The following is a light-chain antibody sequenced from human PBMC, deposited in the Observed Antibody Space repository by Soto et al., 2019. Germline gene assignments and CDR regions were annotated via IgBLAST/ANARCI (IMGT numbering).Light chain of an antibody. CDR3: ASWDDSLNGVV. V-gene: IGLV1-44*01. CDR1: SSNIGSNT. J-gene: IGLJ2*01. Sequence: QSVLTQPPSASGTPGQRVTISCSGSSSNIGSNTVNWYQHLPGTAPKLLIDRNNQRPSGVPDRFSGSKSGTSASLAISGLQSEDEADYYCASWDDSLNGVVFGGGTQLTVL. CDR2: RNN.